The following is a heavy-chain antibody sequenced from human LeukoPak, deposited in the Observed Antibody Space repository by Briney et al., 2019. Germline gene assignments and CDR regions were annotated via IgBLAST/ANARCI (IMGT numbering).Heavy chain of an antibody. V-gene: IGHV1-2*02. CDR3: ASGLGAY. Sequence: ASVKVSCKASGYDFTGYYMHWVRQAPGQGLEWMGWINFNSGGTKYVQKFQGRVTVTRDTSINTAYMELSRLKSDDTAVYYCASGLGAYWGQGTLVTVSS. J-gene: IGHJ4*02. CDR2: INFNSGGT. CDR1: GYDFTGYY.